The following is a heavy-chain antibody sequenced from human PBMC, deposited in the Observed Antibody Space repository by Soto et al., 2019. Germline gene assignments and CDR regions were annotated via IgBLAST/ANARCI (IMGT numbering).Heavy chain of an antibody. CDR2: VNSDGSST. CDR1: SLTYSNLW. V-gene: IGHV3-74*01. Sequence: EVQLGDSGGLRSQCGGPLTLFCTPSSLTYSNLWAHWPRQAPGKGLVWLSRVNSDGSSTSYADSVKGRFTISRDNAKNTLYLQMNSLRAEDTAVYYCAREIFYWGQGTLVTVSS. D-gene: IGHD2-15*01. CDR3: AREIFY. J-gene: IGHJ4*02.